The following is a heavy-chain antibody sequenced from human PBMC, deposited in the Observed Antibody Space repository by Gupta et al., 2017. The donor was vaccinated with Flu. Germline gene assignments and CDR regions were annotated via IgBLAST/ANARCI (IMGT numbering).Heavy chain of an antibody. D-gene: IGHD4-17*01. CDR3: VKDASYGEYAH. Sequence: EVQLLESGGDLAQPGGSLRLSCAASGFTFSAFGMRWVRQAPGKGLEWVSTIRGGTTYYSDSVKGRFTISKDTSKNTLFLQMNSLRAEDTAVYYCVKDASYGEYAHWGQGTLLTVSS. V-gene: IGHV3-23*01. CDR2: IRGGTT. J-gene: IGHJ1*01. CDR1: GFTFSAFG.